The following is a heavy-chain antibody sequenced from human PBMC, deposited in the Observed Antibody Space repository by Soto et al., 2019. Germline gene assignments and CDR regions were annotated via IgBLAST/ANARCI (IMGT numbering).Heavy chain of an antibody. J-gene: IGHJ4*02. CDR3: ARVPTRYYYGSGSYSSDY. D-gene: IGHD3-10*01. Sequence: QVQLVQSGAEVKKPGSSVKVSCKASGGTFSSYAISWVRQAPGQGLEWMGGIIPIFGTANYAQKFQGRVTFTADESTSTAYMGLSSLRSEDTAVYYCARVPTRYYYGSGSYSSDYWGQGTLVTVSS. CDR2: IIPIFGTA. V-gene: IGHV1-69*01. CDR1: GGTFSSYA.